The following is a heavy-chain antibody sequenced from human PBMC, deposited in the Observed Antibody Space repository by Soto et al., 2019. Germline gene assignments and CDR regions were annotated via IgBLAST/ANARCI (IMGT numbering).Heavy chain of an antibody. CDR1: GDTFTEYY. Sequence: QVQLMQSGAEVKKPGASVKVSCKASGDTFTEYYIHWVRQAPGQGLEWMGTVNPSGGHTTYAQHFLGRVTMTRDTSTSTLSRGLTSLTSEDPAVYYCARGGHVVVVTAALDYWGQGTLVTVSS. D-gene: IGHD2-21*02. CDR3: ARGGHVVVVTAALDY. CDR2: VNPSGGHT. J-gene: IGHJ4*02. V-gene: IGHV1-46*01.